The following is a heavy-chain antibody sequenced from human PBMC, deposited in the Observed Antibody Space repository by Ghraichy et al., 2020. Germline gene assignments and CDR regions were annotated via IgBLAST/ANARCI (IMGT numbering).Heavy chain of an antibody. J-gene: IGHJ4*02. CDR1: GVTVSSKF. D-gene: IGHD5-12*01. Sequence: GESLNISCAVSGVTVSSKFMSWVRQAPGKGLEWVSVIYTGGSTHYADSVKGRFTISRDNSKNMLYLQMESLRAEDTAVYYCGRGSAVATAPEYWGQGTLVTVSS. V-gene: IGHV3-66*01. CDR3: GRGSAVATAPEY. CDR2: IYTGGST.